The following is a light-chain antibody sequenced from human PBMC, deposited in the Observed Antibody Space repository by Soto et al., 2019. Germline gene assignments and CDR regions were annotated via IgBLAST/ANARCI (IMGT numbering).Light chain of an antibody. CDR2: GAS. Sequence: EIVLTQSPATLSLSPGERATLSCRASQSVSSYLAWYQQKPGQAPRLLIYGASNRATGIPARFSGSGSGTDFTLTISSLEPEDFAVYYCQQYNNTPLTFGGGTKVEI. CDR3: QQYNNTPLT. V-gene: IGKV3-11*01. J-gene: IGKJ4*02. CDR1: QSVSSY.